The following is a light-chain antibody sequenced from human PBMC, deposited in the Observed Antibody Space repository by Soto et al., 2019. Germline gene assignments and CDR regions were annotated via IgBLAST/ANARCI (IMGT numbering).Light chain of an antibody. J-gene: IGKJ1*01. CDR3: QQYNNWPV. CDR2: AAS. Sequence: EIVLTQSPATLSLSPVERATLAFMASQSVSSNLAWYQQKPGQAPSLLIYAASARATGIPVRFSGSGSGTEFTLTISSLQSEDFAVYYCQQYNNWPVFVKGTKVDIK. V-gene: IGKV3-15*01. CDR1: QSVSSN.